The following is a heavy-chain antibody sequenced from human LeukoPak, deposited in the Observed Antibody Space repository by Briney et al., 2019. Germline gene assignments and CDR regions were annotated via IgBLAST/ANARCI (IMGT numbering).Heavy chain of an antibody. J-gene: IGHJ4*02. Sequence: GGSLRLSCVASGFTFGEYWMSWVRQAPGKGLEWVANIKLDGSEKNYVDSVKGRFTISRDNTKNSLYLQMNSLRAEDTAVFYCARDQYDTWSRRGNFDSWGQGTLVIVSS. CDR3: ARDQYDTWSRRGNFDS. V-gene: IGHV3-7*03. CDR2: IKLDGSEK. D-gene: IGHD3-3*01. CDR1: GFTFGEYW.